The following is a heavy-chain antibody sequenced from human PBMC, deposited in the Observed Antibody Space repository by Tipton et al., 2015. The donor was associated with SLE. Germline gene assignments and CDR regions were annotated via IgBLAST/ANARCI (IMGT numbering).Heavy chain of an antibody. J-gene: IGHJ4*02. CDR1: TDSITNYY. CDR2: IYYSGST. Sequence: TLSLTCTVSTDSITNYYWSWIRQPPGQGVEWIGYIYYSGSTNYNPSLKSRVTISVDTSKNQFSLKLSSVTAADTAVYYCAGALASFDYWGQGTLVTVSS. CDR3: AGALASFDY. V-gene: IGHV4-59*01. D-gene: IGHD1-1*01.